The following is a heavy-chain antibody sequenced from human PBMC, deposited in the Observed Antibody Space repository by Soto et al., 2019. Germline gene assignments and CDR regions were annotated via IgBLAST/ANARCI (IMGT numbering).Heavy chain of an antibody. D-gene: IGHD6-19*01. CDR3: ANSGSFFRPSLGYVDY. Sequence: QVQLDQSGAEVKKPGASVKVSCKASGFTFTGHYIHWVRQAPGQGLEWMGWINPNSGGTSYAQKFTGWLTMTMDTSIPTSFMELRRLSSDDTAFYYCANSGSFFRPSLGYVDYWGQGALVTVSS. CDR1: GFTFTGHY. J-gene: IGHJ4*02. V-gene: IGHV1-2*04. CDR2: INPNSGGT.